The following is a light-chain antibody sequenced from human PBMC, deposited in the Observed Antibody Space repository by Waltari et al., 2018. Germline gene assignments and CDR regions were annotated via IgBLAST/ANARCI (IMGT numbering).Light chain of an antibody. Sequence: DIQMTQSPSSLSSPVGDRVTITCRASQGISNYLAWYKQKPGKVPKLLIYAASTLQSGVPSRFSGSGSGTDFTLTISSLQPEDVATYYCQKYNSAPEWTFGQGTKVEIK. V-gene: IGKV1-27*01. CDR1: QGISNY. J-gene: IGKJ1*01. CDR2: AAS. CDR3: QKYNSAPEWT.